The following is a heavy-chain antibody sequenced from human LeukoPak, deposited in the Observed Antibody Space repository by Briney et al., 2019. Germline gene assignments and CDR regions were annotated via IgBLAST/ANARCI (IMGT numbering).Heavy chain of an antibody. D-gene: IGHD4-17*01. V-gene: IGHV4-4*07. Sequence: SETLSLTCTVSGGSISSYYWTWVRQPAGKGLEWIGRIYTSGSTNYNPSLKSRVTMSTNTSKNQFSLNLSSVTAADTAVYYCGRARYGDYIDFWGQGTLVTVSS. CDR2: IYTSGST. J-gene: IGHJ4*02. CDR1: GGSISSYY. CDR3: GRARYGDYIDF.